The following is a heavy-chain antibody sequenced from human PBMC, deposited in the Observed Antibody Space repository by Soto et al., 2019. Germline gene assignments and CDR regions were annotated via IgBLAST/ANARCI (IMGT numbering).Heavy chain of an antibody. CDR1: GFSLSTSGVG. Sequence: ESGPTLVNPTQTLTLTCTFSGFSLSTSGVGVGWIRQPPGKALGWLVLIYWDDDKRYSPSLKSRLTITKDTSKNQVVLTMTNMDPVDTATYYCAHIHCSGGSCYSGSAFDIWGQGTMVTVSS. J-gene: IGHJ3*02. CDR3: AHIHCSGGSCYSGSAFDI. V-gene: IGHV2-5*02. CDR2: IYWDDDK. D-gene: IGHD2-15*01.